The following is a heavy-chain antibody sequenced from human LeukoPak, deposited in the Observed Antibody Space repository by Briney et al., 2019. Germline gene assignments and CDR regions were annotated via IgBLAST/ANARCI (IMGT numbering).Heavy chain of an antibody. Sequence: GGSLRLSCEASGFTFSSYGMHWVRQAPGKGLEWVAFIRYDGSNKYYADSVKGRFTISRDNSKNTLYLQMNSLRAEDTAVYYCAKDLEGATFFDYWGQGTLVTVSS. V-gene: IGHV3-30*02. CDR3: AKDLEGATFFDY. CDR1: GFTFSSYG. D-gene: IGHD1-26*01. CDR2: IRYDGSNK. J-gene: IGHJ4*02.